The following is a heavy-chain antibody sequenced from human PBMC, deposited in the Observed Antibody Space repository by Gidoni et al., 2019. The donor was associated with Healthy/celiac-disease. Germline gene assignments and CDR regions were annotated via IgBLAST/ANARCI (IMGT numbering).Heavy chain of an antibody. CDR3: ARGEVALYYFDY. Sequence: QVQLQQWGAGLLKPSETLSLTCAVYGGSFSGYYWSWIRQPPGKGLEWIGEINHSGSTNYNPSLKRRVTISVDTSKNQFSLKLSSVTAADTAVYYCARGEVALYYFDYWGQGTLVTVSS. V-gene: IGHV4-34*01. CDR1: GGSFSGYY. J-gene: IGHJ4*02. CDR2: INHSGST.